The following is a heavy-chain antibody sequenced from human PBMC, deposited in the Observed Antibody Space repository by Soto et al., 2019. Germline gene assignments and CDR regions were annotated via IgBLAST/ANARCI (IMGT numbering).Heavy chain of an antibody. CDR3: TTSITMIVVARADDAFDI. CDR2: IKSKTDGGTT. Sequence: EVQLVESGGGLVKPGGSLRLSCAASGFTFSNAWMNWVRQAPGKGLEWVGRIKSKTDGGTTDYAAPVKGRFTISRDDSKNTLSLQMNSLKTEDTAVYYCTTSITMIVVARADDAFDIWGQGTMVTVSS. V-gene: IGHV3-15*07. J-gene: IGHJ3*02. CDR1: GFTFSNAW. D-gene: IGHD3-22*01.